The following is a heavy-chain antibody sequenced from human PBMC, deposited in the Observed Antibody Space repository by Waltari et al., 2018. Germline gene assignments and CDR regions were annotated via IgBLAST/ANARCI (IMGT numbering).Heavy chain of an antibody. CDR1: GGSISSYY. CDR2: IYYSGST. D-gene: IGHD3-3*01. Sequence: QVQLQESGPGLVKPSETLSLTCTVSGGSISSYYWSWIRQPPGKGLEWIGYIYYSGSTNYNPSLKSRVTISVETSKNQFSLKLSSVTAADTAVYYCARGGYDFWSGYYELDYWGQGTLVTVSS. CDR3: ARGGYDFWSGYYELDY. V-gene: IGHV4-59*01. J-gene: IGHJ4*02.